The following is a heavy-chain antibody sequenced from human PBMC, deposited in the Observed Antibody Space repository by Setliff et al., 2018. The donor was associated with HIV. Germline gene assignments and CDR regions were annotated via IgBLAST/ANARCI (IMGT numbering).Heavy chain of an antibody. Sequence: ASVKVSCKALGYTFTSYGISWVRQAPGQGLEWMGWISGYNGITKYSQKLQGRVTMTTDTSTSTAYMELRSLRSDDTAVYYCARIKARDDAFDIWGQGTMVTVSS. CDR2: ISGYNGIT. CDR1: GYTFTSYG. J-gene: IGHJ3*02. CDR3: ARIKARDDAFDI. V-gene: IGHV1-18*01.